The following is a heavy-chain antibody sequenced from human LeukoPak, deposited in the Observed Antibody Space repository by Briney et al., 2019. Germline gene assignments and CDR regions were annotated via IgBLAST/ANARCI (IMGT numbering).Heavy chain of an antibody. CDR3: ARGEWPDY. D-gene: IGHD3-3*01. CDR2: INTNTGNP. J-gene: IGHJ4*02. Sequence: GASVKVSCKASGYTLTKFAMNWVRQAPGQGLEWMGRINTNTGNPTYAQGFTGRYVFSLDTSVSTTYLQISSLKAEDTAVYYCARGEWPDYWGQGTLVTVSS. V-gene: IGHV7-4-1*02. CDR1: GYTLTKFA.